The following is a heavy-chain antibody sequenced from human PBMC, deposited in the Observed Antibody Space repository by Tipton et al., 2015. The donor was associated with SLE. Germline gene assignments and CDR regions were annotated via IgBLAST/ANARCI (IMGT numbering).Heavy chain of an antibody. V-gene: IGHV4-39*01. CDR3: VRHVASVINQEFDY. CDR1: GGSVSNKRYY. CDR2: AYYSGST. D-gene: IGHD2-21*01. Sequence: TLSLTCNVSGGSVSNKRYYWGWIRQSPGKTLEWIGSAYYSGSTYNNPSLKSRVTVSVDTSRNESSLKLNSVTAADTAVYYCVRHVASVINQEFDYWGQGTLVTVSS. J-gene: IGHJ4*02.